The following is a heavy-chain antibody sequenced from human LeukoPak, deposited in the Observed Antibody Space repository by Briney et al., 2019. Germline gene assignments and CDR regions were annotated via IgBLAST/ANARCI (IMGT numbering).Heavy chain of an antibody. CDR1: GFTFSTYT. CDR3: AVLGGSGHSFF. J-gene: IGHJ4*02. V-gene: IGHV3-21*01. CDR2: ISSSSGYM. D-gene: IGHD3-22*01. Sequence: GGSLRLSCAASGFTFSTYTMNWVRQAPGKGLEWVSSISSSSGYMYYADSVKGRFTISRDNAKDSLYLQMDSLRAEDTAVYYCAVLGGSGHSFFWGQGTLVTVSS.